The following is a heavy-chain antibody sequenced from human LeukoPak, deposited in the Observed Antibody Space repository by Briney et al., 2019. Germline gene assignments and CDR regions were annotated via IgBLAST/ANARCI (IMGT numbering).Heavy chain of an antibody. J-gene: IGHJ3*02. CDR3: ARHAYCGGDCFGGAFEI. V-gene: IGHV4-59*08. CDR1: GGSISYYY. D-gene: IGHD2-21*02. CDR2: VYYSGST. Sequence: ASETLSLTCTVSGGSISYYYCSWIWQPPGPGLEWIGYVYYSGSTSYNPSLKRRVTISLDTSKHQFSLKLNSVTAADTAVYDCARHAYCGGDCFGGAFEIWGQGTMVTVSS.